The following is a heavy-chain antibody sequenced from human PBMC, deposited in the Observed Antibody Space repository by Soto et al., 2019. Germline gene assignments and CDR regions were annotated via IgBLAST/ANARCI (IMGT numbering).Heavy chain of an antibody. J-gene: IGHJ3*02. Sequence: QVQLQESGPGLVKPSQTLSLTCTVSGGSISSGGYYWSWIRQHPGRGLEWIGYIYYSGSTYYNPSLKSRATISVDTSKNQFSLKLPSVSAADTAVYYCASSEYTSSSGGAFDIWGQGTMVTVSS. CDR2: IYYSGST. V-gene: IGHV4-31*03. CDR3: ASSEYTSSSGGAFDI. CDR1: GGSISSGGYY. D-gene: IGHD3-10*01.